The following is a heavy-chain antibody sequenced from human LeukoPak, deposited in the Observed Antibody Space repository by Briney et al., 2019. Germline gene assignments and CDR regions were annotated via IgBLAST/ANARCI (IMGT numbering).Heavy chain of an antibody. V-gene: IGHV4-31*03. D-gene: IGHD6-13*01. J-gene: IGHJ4*02. CDR2: IYYSGST. Sequence: SETLSLTCTVSGGSISSGGYYWSWIRQHPGKGLEWIGYIYYSGSTYYDPSLKSRVTISVDTSKNQFSLKLSSVTAADTAVYYCARFSRAAASLGNIVDYWGQGTLVTVSS. CDR3: ARFSRAAASLGNIVDY. CDR1: GGSISSGGYY.